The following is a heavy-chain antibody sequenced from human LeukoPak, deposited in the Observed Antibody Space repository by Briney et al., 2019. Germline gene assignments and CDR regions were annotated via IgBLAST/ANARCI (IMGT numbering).Heavy chain of an antibody. Sequence: GESLQISCKGSGYIFTSYWIGWVRQMPGKGLEWMGIIYPGDSDTRYSPSFQGQVTISADKSISTAYLQWSSLKASDTAMYYCARALYSSSSWFDPWGQGTLVTVFS. CDR2: IYPGDSDT. CDR1: GYIFTSYW. CDR3: ARALYSSSSWFDP. V-gene: IGHV5-51*01. D-gene: IGHD6-6*01. J-gene: IGHJ5*02.